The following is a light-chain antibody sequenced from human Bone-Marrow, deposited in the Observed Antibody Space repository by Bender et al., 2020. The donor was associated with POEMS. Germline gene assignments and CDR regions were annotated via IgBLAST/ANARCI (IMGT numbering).Light chain of an antibody. V-gene: IGLV2-14*01. CDR2: EVT. J-gene: IGLJ2*01. CDR3: CSYAGGGTVV. Sequence: QSALTQPASVSGSPGQSITISCTGTTSDVGDYNYVSWYQQHPGEVPKLMIYEVTKRPSGISNRFSASKSGNTASLTISGLQAEDEADYYCCSYAGGGTVVFGGGTKVTVL. CDR1: TSDVGDYNY.